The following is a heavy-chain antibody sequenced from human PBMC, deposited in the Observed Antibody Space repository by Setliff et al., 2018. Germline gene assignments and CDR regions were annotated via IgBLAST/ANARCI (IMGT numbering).Heavy chain of an antibody. J-gene: IGHJ6*03. Sequence: SVKVSCKASGGTFSSYAISWVRQAPGQGLEWMGGIIPIFGTANYAQNFQGRVTITTDKSTSTAYMELTSLRSEDTAVYYCARDGVHTAMLIDYYYYMDVWGKGTTVTVSS. CDR2: IIPIFGTA. CDR3: ARDGVHTAMLIDYYYYMDV. CDR1: GGTFSSYA. V-gene: IGHV1-69*05. D-gene: IGHD5-18*01.